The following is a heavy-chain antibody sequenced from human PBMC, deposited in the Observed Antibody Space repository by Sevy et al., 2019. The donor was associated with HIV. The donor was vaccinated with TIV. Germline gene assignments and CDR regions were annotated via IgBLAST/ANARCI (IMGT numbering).Heavy chain of an antibody. CDR2: ISYDGTYK. V-gene: IGHV3-30-3*01. D-gene: IGHD2-8*01. CDR3: ARVAVSYCTNDCYHRFDY. Sequence: GGSLRLSCAVSGFSFSHYAFHWVRQAPGKGLEWVSLISYDGTYKYYADSVKGRFTISRDNSKNTLYLQMNSLRGNDTAVYYCARVAVSYCTNDCYHRFDYWGPAALVTVSS. J-gene: IGHJ4*02. CDR1: GFSFSHYA.